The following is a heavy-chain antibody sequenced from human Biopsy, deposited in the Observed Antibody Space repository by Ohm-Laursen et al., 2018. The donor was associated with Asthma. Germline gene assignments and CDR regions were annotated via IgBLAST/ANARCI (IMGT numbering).Heavy chain of an antibody. D-gene: IGHD3-10*01. CDR1: GDSFSNYA. V-gene: IGHV1-46*01. CDR2: INPSGGST. Sequence: SVKVSCKASGDSFSNYAISWVRQAPGQGLEWMGIINPSGGSTSYAQKFQGRVTMTRDTSTSTVYMELSSLRSEDTAVYYCARVSITPGAFGIWGQGTMVTVSS. CDR3: ARVSITPGAFGI. J-gene: IGHJ3*02.